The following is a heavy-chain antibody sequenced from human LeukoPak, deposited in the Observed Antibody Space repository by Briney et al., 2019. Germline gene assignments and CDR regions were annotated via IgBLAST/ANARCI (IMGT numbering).Heavy chain of an antibody. CDR1: GGAISSTNW. Sequence: PSETLSLTCTVSGGAISSTNWWSWVRQPPAKGLEWIGQIYHSGRTDYSPSLKSRVTMSVDKSKNQYSLKLTSVTAADTAVYYCARVPPAIYSYDYWGQGTLVTASS. J-gene: IGHJ4*02. D-gene: IGHD2-2*01. CDR2: IYHSGRT. CDR3: ARVPPAIYSYDY. V-gene: IGHV4-4*02.